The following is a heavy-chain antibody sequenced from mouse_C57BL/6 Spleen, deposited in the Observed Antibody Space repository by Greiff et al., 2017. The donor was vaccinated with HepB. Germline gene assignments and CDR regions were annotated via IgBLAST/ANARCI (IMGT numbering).Heavy chain of an antibody. CDR3: ARHDYDYDKGYAMDY. Sequence: EVKLMESGGDLVKPGGSLKLSCAASGFTFSSYGMSWVRQTPDKRLVWVATISSGGSYPYYPDSVKGRFTISRDNAKNTLYLQMSSLKSEDTAMYYCARHDYDYDKGYAMDYWGEGTSVTVSS. CDR1: GFTFSSYG. CDR2: ISSGGSYP. V-gene: IGHV5-6*01. D-gene: IGHD2-4*01. J-gene: IGHJ4*01.